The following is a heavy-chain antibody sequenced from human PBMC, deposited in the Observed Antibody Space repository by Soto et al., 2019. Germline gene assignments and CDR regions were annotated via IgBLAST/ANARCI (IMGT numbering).Heavy chain of an antibody. V-gene: IGHV4-61*01. CDR2: LYYSGST. D-gene: IGHD3-10*01. Sequence: QVQLQESGPGLVKPSETLSLTCTVSGGSVNSDSYYWTWIRQPPGKSMEWIGSLYYSGSTNYNPSLKRRLTISVDTSNNQFSLRLRSVTAADTAGYFCAIESREFSSSGGLDVWGQGTTVTVSS. J-gene: IGHJ6*02. CDR1: GGSVNSDSYY. CDR3: AIESREFSSSGGLDV.